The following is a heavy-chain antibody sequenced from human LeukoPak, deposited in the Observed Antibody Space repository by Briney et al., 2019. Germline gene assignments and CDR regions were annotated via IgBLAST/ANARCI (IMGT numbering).Heavy chain of an antibody. J-gene: IGHJ4*02. CDR2: ISYDGSNK. V-gene: IGHV3-30*18. D-gene: IGHD4-17*01. Sequence: GGSLRLSCSASGFSFHTYGMHWVRQAPGKGLEWVAVISYDGSNKYYADSVKGRFTISRDNSKNTLYLQMNSLRAEDTAVYYCAKGNGDYDFDYWGQGTLVTVSS. CDR1: GFSFHTYG. CDR3: AKGNGDYDFDY.